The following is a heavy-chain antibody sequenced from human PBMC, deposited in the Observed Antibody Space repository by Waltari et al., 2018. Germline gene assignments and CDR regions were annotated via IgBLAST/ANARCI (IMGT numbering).Heavy chain of an antibody. J-gene: IGHJ3*02. V-gene: IGHV4-4*07. Sequence: QVQLQESGPGLVKPSETLSLTCTVSGGSISSYYWSWIRQPAGKGLEWIGRIYTSGSTNYNPSLKRRVTRSVDTSKNQFSLKLSSVTAADTAVYYCARVDSSGWDENAFDIWGQGTMVTVSS. CDR2: IYTSGST. D-gene: IGHD6-19*01. CDR1: GGSISSYY. CDR3: ARVDSSGWDENAFDI.